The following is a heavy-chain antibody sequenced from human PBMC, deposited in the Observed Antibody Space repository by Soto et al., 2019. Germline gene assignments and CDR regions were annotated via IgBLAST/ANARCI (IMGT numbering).Heavy chain of an antibody. CDR3: STSVFSTGLDS. J-gene: IGHJ4*02. V-gene: IGHV3-15*07. CDR2: VRREIDGRTT. D-gene: IGHD3-9*01. Sequence: PGGSLRLSCAASGFNFNNAWMNWARQAPGKGLEWVGRVRREIDGRTTDYAAAVTGRVSISRDDSKRMLYLQMSSLRFDDTAVYYCSTSVFSTGLDSWGQGTQVTVSS. CDR1: GFNFNNAW.